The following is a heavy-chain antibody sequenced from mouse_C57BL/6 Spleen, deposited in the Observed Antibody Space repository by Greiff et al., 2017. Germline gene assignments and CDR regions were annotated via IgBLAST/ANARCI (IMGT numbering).Heavy chain of an antibody. CDR3: ARKVTTVVAEYFDY. V-gene: IGHV1-80*01. CDR2: IYPGDGDT. Sequence: VQRVESGAELVKPGASVKISCKASGYAFSSYWMNWVKQRPGKGLEWIGQIYPGDGDTNYNGKFKGKATLTADKSSSTAYMQLSSLTSEDSAVYFCARKVTTVVAEYFDYWGQGTTLTVSS. D-gene: IGHD1-1*01. J-gene: IGHJ2*01. CDR1: GYAFSSYW.